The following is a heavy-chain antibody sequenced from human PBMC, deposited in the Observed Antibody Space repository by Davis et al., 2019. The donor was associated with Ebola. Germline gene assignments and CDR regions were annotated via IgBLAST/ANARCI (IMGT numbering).Heavy chain of an antibody. D-gene: IGHD3-10*01. CDR1: GGSISSHY. V-gene: IGHV4-59*11. Sequence: SETLSLTCTVSGGSISSHYWSWIRQPPGKGLEWIGYIYYSGSTNYNPSLKSRVTISVDTSKNQFSLKLSSVTAADTAVYYCARVPDYYGSPDYWGQGTLVTVSS. CDR2: IYYSGST. CDR3: ARVPDYYGSPDY. J-gene: IGHJ4*02.